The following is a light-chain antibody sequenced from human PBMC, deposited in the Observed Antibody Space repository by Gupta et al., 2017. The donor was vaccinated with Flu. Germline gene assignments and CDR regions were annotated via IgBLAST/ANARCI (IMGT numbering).Light chain of an antibody. V-gene: IGKV3-11*01. Sequence: EIVLTQSPATLSLSPGERATLSCRASQSVGSYLAWYQQKPGQTPRLLIHDASSRATGIPARFSGSGSGTDFTLTISRLEPEDFAVYYCQQRSNSWTFGQGTKVEIK. J-gene: IGKJ1*01. CDR1: QSVGSY. CDR3: QQRSNSWT. CDR2: DAS.